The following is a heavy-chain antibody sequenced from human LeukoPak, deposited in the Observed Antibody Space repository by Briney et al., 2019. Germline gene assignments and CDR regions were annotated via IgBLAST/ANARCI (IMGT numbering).Heavy chain of an antibody. J-gene: IGHJ4*02. Sequence: ASVKVSCKASGYTFTGYYMHWVRQAPGQGLEWMGRINPNSGGTNYAQKFQGRVTMTRDTSISTACMELSRLRSDDTAVYYCARVGEYGSGSYYVYWGQGTLVTVSS. CDR2: INPNSGGT. V-gene: IGHV1-2*06. CDR3: ARVGEYGSGSYYVY. D-gene: IGHD3-10*01. CDR1: GYTFTGYY.